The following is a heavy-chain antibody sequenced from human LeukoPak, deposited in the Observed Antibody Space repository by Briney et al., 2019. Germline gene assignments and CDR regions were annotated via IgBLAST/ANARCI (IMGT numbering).Heavy chain of an antibody. CDR2: IVVGSGNT. CDR3: AAGSAAAGKRGSYWLDP. V-gene: IGHV1-58*01. Sequence: SVNVSCKTSGFTFTKSVVQWVRQARGQRLEWIGWIVVGSGNTNYAQKFQDRVTITWDMSTSTVYMDLSSLRYEDTAVFYCAAGSAAAGKRGSYWLDPWGQGTLVTVSS. D-gene: IGHD6-13*01. CDR1: GFTFTKSV. J-gene: IGHJ5*02.